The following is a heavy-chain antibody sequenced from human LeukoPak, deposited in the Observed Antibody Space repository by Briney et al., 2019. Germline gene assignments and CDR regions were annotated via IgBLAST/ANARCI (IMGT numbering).Heavy chain of an antibody. J-gene: IGHJ4*02. CDR1: GGSISSGSYY. D-gene: IGHD1-26*01. CDR2: IYYSGST. V-gene: IGHV4-39*07. Sequence: PSETLSLTCTVSGGSISSGSYYWGWIRQPPGKGLEWIGSIYYSGSTYYNPSLKSRVTISVDTSKNQFSLKLSSVTAADTAVYYCARDIVGASDYWGQGTLVTVSS. CDR3: ARDIVGASDY.